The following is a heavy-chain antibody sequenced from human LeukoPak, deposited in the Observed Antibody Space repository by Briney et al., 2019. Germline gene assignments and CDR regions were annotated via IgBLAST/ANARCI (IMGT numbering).Heavy chain of an antibody. J-gene: IGHJ6*03. Sequence: GGSLRLSCAASGFTFSRYSVNWVRQAPGKGLEWVANIKQDGSEKYYVDSVKGRFTISRDNAKNSLYLQMNSLRAEDTAVYYCARYDFWSGYSYYYYYYMDVWGKGTTVTVSS. CDR3: ARYDFWSGYSYYYYYYMDV. D-gene: IGHD3-3*01. V-gene: IGHV3-7*01. CDR1: GFTFSRYS. CDR2: IKQDGSEK.